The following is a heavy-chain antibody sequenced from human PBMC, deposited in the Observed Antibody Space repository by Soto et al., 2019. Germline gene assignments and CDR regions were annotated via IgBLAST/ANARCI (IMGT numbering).Heavy chain of an antibody. CDR1: GGSISSGGYY. V-gene: IGHV4-31*03. Sequence: SETLSLTCTVSGGSISSGGYYWSWIRQHPGKGLEWIGYIYYSGSTYYNPSLKSRVTISVDTSKNQFSLKLSSVTAADTAVYYCAFGRRGDFDYWGQGTLVTVSS. D-gene: IGHD3-16*01. CDR2: IYYSGST. CDR3: AFGRRGDFDY. J-gene: IGHJ4*02.